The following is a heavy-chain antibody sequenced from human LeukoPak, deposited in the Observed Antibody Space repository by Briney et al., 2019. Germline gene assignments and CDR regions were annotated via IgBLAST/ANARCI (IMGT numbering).Heavy chain of an antibody. V-gene: IGHV3-21*01. CDR3: ARYGGGSYYYYYMDV. Sequence: GGSLRLSCAASGFTFRSYGMNWVRQAPGKGLEWVSSISSSSSYINYTDSVKGRFTISRDNAKNSLYLQMNSLSAEDTAVYYCARYGGGSYYYYYMDVWGKGTTVTVSS. J-gene: IGHJ6*03. CDR2: ISSSSSYI. CDR1: GFTFRSYG. D-gene: IGHD4/OR15-4a*01.